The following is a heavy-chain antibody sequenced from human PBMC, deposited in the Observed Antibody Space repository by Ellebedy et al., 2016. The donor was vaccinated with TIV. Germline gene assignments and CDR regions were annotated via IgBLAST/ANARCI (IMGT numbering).Heavy chain of an antibody. D-gene: IGHD5-18*01. CDR1: GFTFSSYA. Sequence: GESLKISCAASGFTFSSYAMSWVRQAPGQGLEWVSAISGSGGSTYYADSVKGRFAISRDSSKNTVYLQMNSLRAEDTAVYYCAKGVHTAMVLVTFEYWGQGALVSVSS. CDR3: AKGVHTAMVLVTFEY. CDR2: ISGSGGST. V-gene: IGHV3-23*01. J-gene: IGHJ4*02.